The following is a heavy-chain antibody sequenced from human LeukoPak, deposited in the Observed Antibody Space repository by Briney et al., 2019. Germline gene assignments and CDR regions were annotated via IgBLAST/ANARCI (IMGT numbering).Heavy chain of an antibody. CDR3: AKSPAPQPRNQLLNIYNSYMDV. D-gene: IGHD1-26*01. J-gene: IGHJ6*03. Sequence: GGSLRLSCAASGFTFNSNTMMWVRQAPGRGLEWVSAISNSGGATYYADSVKGRFTISRDNSNNTVYLQMNSLRAEDTAVYYCAKSPAPQPRNQLLNIYNSYMDVWGKGTTVTVSS. CDR1: GFTFNSNT. V-gene: IGHV3-23*01. CDR2: ISNSGGAT.